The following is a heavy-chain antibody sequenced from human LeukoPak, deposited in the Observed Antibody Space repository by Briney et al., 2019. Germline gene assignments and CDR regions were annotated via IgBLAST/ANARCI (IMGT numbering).Heavy chain of an antibody. J-gene: IGHJ6*03. V-gene: IGHV1-69*02. D-gene: IGHD3-3*01. CDR3: ARGPTSIFGVVNIGNYYYYYMDV. Sequence: GASVKVSCKASGGTFSSYTISWVRQAPGQGLEWMGRIIPILGIANYAQKFQGRVTITADKSTSTAYMELSSLGSEDTAVYYCARGPTSIFGVVNIGNYYYYYMDVWGKGTTVTVSS. CDR2: IIPILGIA. CDR1: GGTFSSYT.